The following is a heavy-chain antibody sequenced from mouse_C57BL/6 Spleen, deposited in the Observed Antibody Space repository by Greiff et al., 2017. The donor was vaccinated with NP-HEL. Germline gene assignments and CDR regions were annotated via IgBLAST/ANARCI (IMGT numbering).Heavy chain of an antibody. CDR1: GYTFTDYE. CDR3: TKSPYYDYEVFAY. Sequence: QVQLQQSGAELVRPGASVTLSCKASGYTFTDYEMHWVKQTPVHGLEWIGAIDPETGGTAYNQKFKGKAILTADKSSSTAYMELRSLTSEDSAVYYCTKSPYYDYEVFAYWGQGTLVTVSA. V-gene: IGHV1-15*01. J-gene: IGHJ3*01. CDR2: IDPETGGT. D-gene: IGHD2-4*01.